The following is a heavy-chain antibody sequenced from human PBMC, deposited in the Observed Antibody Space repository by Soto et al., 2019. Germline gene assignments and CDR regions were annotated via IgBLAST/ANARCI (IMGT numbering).Heavy chain of an antibody. D-gene: IGHD3-3*01. Sequence: GGSLRLSCAAPGFTFSDYYMSWIRQAPGKGLEWVSYISSSSSYTNYADSVTGRFTISRDNAKNSLYLQMNSLRAEDTAVYYCARDPIIFGVVISPGDYYGMDVWGQGTTVTVSS. CDR1: GFTFSDYY. J-gene: IGHJ6*02. CDR2: ISSSSSYT. CDR3: ARDPIIFGVVISPGDYYGMDV. V-gene: IGHV3-11*06.